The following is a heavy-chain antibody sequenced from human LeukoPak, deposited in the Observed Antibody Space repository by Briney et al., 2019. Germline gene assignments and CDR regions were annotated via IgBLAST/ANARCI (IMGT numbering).Heavy chain of an antibody. D-gene: IGHD2-2*01. J-gene: IGHJ4*02. CDR1: GGTFNSYA. CDR2: IIPILGIA. Sequence: ASVKVSCKASGGTFNSYAISWVRQAPGQGLEWMGRIIPILGIANYAQKFQGRVTITADKSTSTAYMELSSLRSEDTAVYYCAREYCSSTSCYFDYWGQGTLVTVSS. V-gene: IGHV1-69*04. CDR3: AREYCSSTSCYFDY.